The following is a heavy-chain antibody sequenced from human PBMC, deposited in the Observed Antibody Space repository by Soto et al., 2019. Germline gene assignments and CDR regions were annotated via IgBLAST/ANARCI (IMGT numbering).Heavy chain of an antibody. D-gene: IGHD3-3*01. J-gene: IGHJ4*02. Sequence: QLVESGGGLVKPGGSLALSCAGSGFAFTNVWLHWVRQAPGKGLEWVGRIKSKPDGETTDYAAPFKCRFTISRDDSTNTLYLQMNCLQTVYSCLYYCNTYYDFGGCDTPIWGQGTLVTVSS. CDR2: IKSKPDGETT. CDR1: GFAFTNVW. V-gene: IGHV3-15*07. CDR3: NTYYDFGGCDTPI.